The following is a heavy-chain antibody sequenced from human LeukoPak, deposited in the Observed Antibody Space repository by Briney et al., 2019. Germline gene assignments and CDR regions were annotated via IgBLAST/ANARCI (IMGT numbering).Heavy chain of an antibody. CDR2: IWYDGSNK. Sequence: PGRSLRLSCAASGFIFSSYGMHWVRQAPAKGLEWVADIWYDGSNKYYADSAKGRFTISRDNSKNTLYLQMTGLRADDTAVYDSDKQATTEPLSFFVYCRQGTMDTVFS. V-gene: IGHV3-33*01. CDR3: DKQATTEPLSFFVY. J-gene: IGHJ4*02. D-gene: IGHD1-14*01. CDR1: GFIFSSYG.